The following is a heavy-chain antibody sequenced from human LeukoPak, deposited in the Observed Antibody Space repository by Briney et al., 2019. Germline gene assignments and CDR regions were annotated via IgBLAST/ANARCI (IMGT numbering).Heavy chain of an antibody. D-gene: IGHD3-22*01. CDR1: GYTFTGYY. CDR3: ARDGDYYDSSPYYYYYYMDV. V-gene: IGHV1-46*01. J-gene: IGHJ6*03. CDR2: INPSGGST. Sequence: ASVKVSCKASGYTFTGYYVHWVRQAPGQGLEWMGIINPSGGSTSYAQKFQGRVTMTRDMSTSTVYMELSSLRSEDTAVYYCARDGDYYDSSPYYYYYYMDVWGKGTTVTVSS.